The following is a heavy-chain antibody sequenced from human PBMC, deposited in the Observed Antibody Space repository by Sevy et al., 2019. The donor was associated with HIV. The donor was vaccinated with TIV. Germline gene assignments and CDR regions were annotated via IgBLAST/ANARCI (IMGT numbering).Heavy chain of an antibody. CDR3: ARERAPAARFHYYYYGMDV. V-gene: IGHV3-30*04. CDR1: GFTFSSYA. D-gene: IGHD2-2*01. Sequence: GGSLRLSCAASGFTFSSYAMHWVRQAPGKGLEWVAVISYDGSNKYYADSVKGRFTISRENSKNTLYLQMNSLRAEDTAVYYCARERAPAARFHYYYYGMDVWGQGTTVTVSS. CDR2: ISYDGSNK. J-gene: IGHJ6*02.